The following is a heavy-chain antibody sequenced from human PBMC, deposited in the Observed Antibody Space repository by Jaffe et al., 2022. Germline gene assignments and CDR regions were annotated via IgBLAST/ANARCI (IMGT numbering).Heavy chain of an antibody. Sequence: QVQLVQSGSELKKPGASVKVSCKASGYTFTSYAMNWVRQAPGQGLEWMGWINTNTGNPTYAQGFTGRFVFSLDTSVSTAYLQISSLKAEDTAVYYCARDGVWIQLWLPGWFDPWGQGTLVTVSS. J-gene: IGHJ5*02. D-gene: IGHD5-18*01. CDR3: ARDGVWIQLWLPGWFDP. V-gene: IGHV7-4-1*02. CDR2: INTNTGNP. CDR1: GYTFTSYA.